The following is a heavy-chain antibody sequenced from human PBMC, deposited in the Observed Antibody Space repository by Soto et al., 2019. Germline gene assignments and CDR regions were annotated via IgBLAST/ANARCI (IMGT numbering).Heavy chain of an antibody. V-gene: IGHV3-48*02. Sequence: GGSLRLSCVASGFTLSTYGMNWVRQAPGKGLEWVSFISSSSTTIYYADSVKGRFTISRDNAKNSLYLQMNSLRDEDTALYYCASARYCVTTCSYFGMDVWGQGTTVTVSS. D-gene: IGHD2-21*01. CDR1: GFTLSTYG. CDR3: ASARYCVTTCSYFGMDV. CDR2: ISSSSTTI. J-gene: IGHJ6*02.